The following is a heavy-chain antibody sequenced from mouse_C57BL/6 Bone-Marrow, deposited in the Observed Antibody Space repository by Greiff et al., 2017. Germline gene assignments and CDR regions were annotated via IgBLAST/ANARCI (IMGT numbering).Heavy chain of an antibody. CDR3: ARAGYSNYGDE. J-gene: IGHJ2*01. Sequence: QVQLQQSGAELVKPGASVKMSCKASGYTFTSYWITWVKQRPGQGLEWIGDIYPGSGSTNYNEKFKSKATLTVDTSSSTAYMQLSSLTSEDTAVYYCARAGYSNYGDEWGQGTTLTVSS. V-gene: IGHV1-55*01. CDR2: IYPGSGST. CDR1: GYTFTSYW. D-gene: IGHD2-5*01.